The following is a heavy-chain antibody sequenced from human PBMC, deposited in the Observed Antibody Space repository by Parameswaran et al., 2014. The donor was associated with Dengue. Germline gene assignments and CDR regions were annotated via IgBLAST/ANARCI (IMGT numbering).Heavy chain of an antibody. J-gene: IGHJ4*02. CDR3: ARLHDQSSGWYGDY. V-gene: IGHV5-10-1*01. D-gene: IGHD6-19*01. CDR2: IDPSDSYT. Sequence: VRQMPGKGLEWMGRIDPSDSYTNYSPSFQGHVTISADKSISTAYLQWSSLKASDTAMYYCARLHDQSSGWYGDYWGQGNPGHRLL.